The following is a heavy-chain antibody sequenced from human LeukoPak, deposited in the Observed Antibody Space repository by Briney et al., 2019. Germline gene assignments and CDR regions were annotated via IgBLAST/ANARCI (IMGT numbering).Heavy chain of an antibody. CDR3: ASWTAMPYYYYGMDV. CDR2: INPNSGGT. CDR1: GYTFTGYY. D-gene: IGHD5-18*01. Sequence: ASVKVSCKASGYTFTGYYMHWVRQAPGQGLEWMGWINPNSGGTNHAQKFQGRVTMTRDTSISTAYMELSRLRSDDTAVYYCASWTAMPYYYYGMDVWGQGTTVTVSS. J-gene: IGHJ6*02. V-gene: IGHV1-2*02.